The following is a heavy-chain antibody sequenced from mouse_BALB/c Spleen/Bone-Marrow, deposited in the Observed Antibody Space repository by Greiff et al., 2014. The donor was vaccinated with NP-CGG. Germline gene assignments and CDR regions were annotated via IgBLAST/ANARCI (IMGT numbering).Heavy chain of an antibody. D-gene: IGHD1-2*01. V-gene: IGHV5-6-5*01. J-gene: IGHJ4*01. Sequence: EVKLVESGGGLVKPGESLKFSCAASGITVSSYTMSWVRQTPEKRLEWVAYITGGGTTYYPDSVKGRFTISRDNARNILYLQVSSLRSEDTAIYYCARHYGYVDAMDYWGQGTSVTVSS. CDR1: GITVSSYT. CDR3: ARHYGYVDAMDY. CDR2: ITGGGTT.